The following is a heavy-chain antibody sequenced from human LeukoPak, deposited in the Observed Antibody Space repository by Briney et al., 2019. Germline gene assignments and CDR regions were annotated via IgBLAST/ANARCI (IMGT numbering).Heavy chain of an antibody. D-gene: IGHD5-18*01. CDR3: AKGAGGFSYYNWFDP. CDR1: GFSFSSTW. J-gene: IGHJ5*02. Sequence: SGGSLRLSCAASGFSFSSTWMHWVRQVPGKGLEWIGSIYYSGTTHYNPSLESRVTISVDTSKSQFSLKLASVTAADTAIYYCAKGAGGFSYYNWFDPWGQGTLVTVSS. V-gene: IGHV4-4*02. CDR2: IYYSGTT.